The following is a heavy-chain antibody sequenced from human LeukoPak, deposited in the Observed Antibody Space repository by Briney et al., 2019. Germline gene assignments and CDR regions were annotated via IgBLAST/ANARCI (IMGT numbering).Heavy chain of an antibody. V-gene: IGHV3-7*01. Sequence: GGSLRLSCAASGFTFSSYWMSWVRQAPGKGLEWVANTKQDGSEKYYVDSVKGRFTISRDNAKNSLYLQMNSLRAEDTAVYYCATPGWFGGLTAFDIWGQGTMVTVSS. CDR1: GFTFSSYW. J-gene: IGHJ3*02. D-gene: IGHD3-10*01. CDR3: ATPGWFGGLTAFDI. CDR2: TKQDGSEK.